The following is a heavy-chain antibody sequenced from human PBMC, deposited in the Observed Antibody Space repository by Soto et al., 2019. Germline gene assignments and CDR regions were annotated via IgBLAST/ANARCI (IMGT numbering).Heavy chain of an antibody. CDR2: VNPNNVDT. D-gene: IGHD3-10*01. Sequence: QVQLVQSGAELKKPGASVKVSCKASGYTFSNYDMNWVRQATGQGPEWIGWVNPNNVDTGYAQKFQGRATLTTDSSTTTAYMELTSLRSEDTAIYYCAKVSRKGSAIDFDYWGQGTLITVSS. CDR3: AKVSRKGSAIDFDY. J-gene: IGHJ4*02. V-gene: IGHV1-8*01. CDR1: GYTFSNYD.